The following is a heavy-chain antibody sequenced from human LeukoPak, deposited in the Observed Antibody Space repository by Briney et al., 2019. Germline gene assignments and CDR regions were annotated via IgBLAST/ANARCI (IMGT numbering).Heavy chain of an antibody. J-gene: IGHJ6*02. CDR2: IYYSGST. CDR1: GGSISSYY. Sequence: PSETLSLTCTVSGGSISSYYWSWIRQPPGKGLEWIGYIYYSGSTNYNPSLKSRVTISVDTSKNQFSLKLTSVTAADTAVYYCAGSPIGYGMDVWGQGTTVTVSS. V-gene: IGHV4-59*12. CDR3: AGSPIGYGMDV.